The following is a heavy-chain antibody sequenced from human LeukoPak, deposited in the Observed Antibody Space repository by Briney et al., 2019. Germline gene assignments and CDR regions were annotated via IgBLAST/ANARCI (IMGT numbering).Heavy chain of an antibody. CDR3: ATAFHTGSYTYFDY. Sequence: GESLKISCKGSGYSFSGYWVAWVRQMPGRGLEWMGIIYPDDSDTRYSPSFQGQVTISADKSISTAYLQWSSLKASDTAMYYCATAFHTGSYTYFDYWGQGTLVTVSS. CDR2: IYPDDSDT. J-gene: IGHJ4*02. V-gene: IGHV5-51*01. CDR1: GYSFSGYW. D-gene: IGHD1-26*01.